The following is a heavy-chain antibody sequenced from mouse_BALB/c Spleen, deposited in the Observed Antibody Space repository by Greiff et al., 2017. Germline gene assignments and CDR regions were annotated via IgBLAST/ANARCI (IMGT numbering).Heavy chain of an antibody. D-gene: IGHD2-10*01. Sequence: QVQLQQSGPELVRPGVSVKISCKGSGYTFTDYAMHWVKQSHAKSLEWIGVISTYYGNTNYNQKFKGKATMTVDKSSSTAYMELARLTSEDSAIYYCARGGLLNAMDYWGQGTSVTVSS. CDR2: ISTYYGNT. J-gene: IGHJ4*01. CDR1: GYTFTDYA. V-gene: IGHV1-67*01. CDR3: ARGGLLNAMDY.